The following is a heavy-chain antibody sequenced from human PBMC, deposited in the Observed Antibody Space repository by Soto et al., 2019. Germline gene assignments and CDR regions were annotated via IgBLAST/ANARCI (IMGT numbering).Heavy chain of an antibody. CDR3: ARGADLWSGEIFMDV. J-gene: IGHJ6*03. D-gene: IGHD3-3*01. V-gene: IGHV4-59*01. CDR1: GGSISSYY. CDR2: IYYSGST. Sequence: SETLSLTCTVSGGSISSYYWSWIRQPPGKGLEWIGYIYYSGSTNYNPSLKSRVTISVDTSKNQFSLKLSSVTAADTAVYYCARGADLWSGEIFMDVWGKGTTVTVSS.